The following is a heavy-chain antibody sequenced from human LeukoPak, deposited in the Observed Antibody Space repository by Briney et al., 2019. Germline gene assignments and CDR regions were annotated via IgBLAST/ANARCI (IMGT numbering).Heavy chain of an antibody. Sequence: SETLSLTCSVSGGSISSSTYHWGWIRQPPGKGLEWIGSIYYSGSTYYNPSLKSRVTISVDTSKNQFSLKLSSVTAANTAVYYCARDLAGYSSSFFRGGNWFDPWGQGTLVTVSS. J-gene: IGHJ5*02. CDR2: IYYSGST. V-gene: IGHV4-39*07. CDR3: ARDLAGYSSSFFRGGNWFDP. D-gene: IGHD6-13*01. CDR1: GGSISSSTYH.